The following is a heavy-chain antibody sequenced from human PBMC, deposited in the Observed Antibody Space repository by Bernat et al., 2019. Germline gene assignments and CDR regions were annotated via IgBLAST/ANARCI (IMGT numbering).Heavy chain of an antibody. D-gene: IGHD3-10*01. CDR1: GFTFSSFW. Sequence: EVHLVESGGGLVQPGGSLRLSCAASGFTFSSFWMTWVRQAPGKGLEWVANIKEGGSEKYYVDSVKGRFTISRDNAKNSLYLQMNSLRADDTAVYYCAKAPYYYGSVDYWGQGTLVTVSS. CDR3: AKAPYYYGSVDY. CDR2: IKEGGSEK. V-gene: IGHV3-7*03. J-gene: IGHJ4*02.